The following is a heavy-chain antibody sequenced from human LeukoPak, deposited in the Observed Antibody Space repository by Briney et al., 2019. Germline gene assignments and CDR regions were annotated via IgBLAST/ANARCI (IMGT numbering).Heavy chain of an antibody. CDR3: ARHQGYSYDRAARESFQH. J-gene: IGHJ1*01. V-gene: IGHV3-33*01. CDR1: GFIFNNYA. CDR2: IWYDGSNK. D-gene: IGHD3-22*01. Sequence: GGSLRLSCAGSGFIFNNYAMHWVRQAPGKGLEWVAVIWYDGSNKYYTDSVKGRFTISRDNSRNTLFLQMNSLRAEDTAVYYCARHQGYSYDRAARESFQHWGQGPLVTVSS.